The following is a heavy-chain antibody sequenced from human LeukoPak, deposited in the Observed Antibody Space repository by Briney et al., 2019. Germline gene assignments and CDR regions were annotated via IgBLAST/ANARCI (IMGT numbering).Heavy chain of an antibody. D-gene: IGHD5-12*01. Sequence: NPSETLSFTCTVSGGSISSYYWSWIRQPPGKGLERIGYIYYSGSTNCNPSLKSRVTISVDTSKNQFSLKLSSVTAADTAVYYCARDGYQKGAFDIWGQGTMVTVSS. CDR2: IYYSGST. CDR3: ARDGYQKGAFDI. J-gene: IGHJ3*02. V-gene: IGHV4-59*01. CDR1: GGSISSYY.